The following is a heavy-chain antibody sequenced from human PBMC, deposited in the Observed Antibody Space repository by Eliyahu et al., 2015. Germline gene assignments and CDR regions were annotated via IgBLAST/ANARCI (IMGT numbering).Heavy chain of an antibody. D-gene: IGHD6-6*01. V-gene: IGHV3-15*05. J-gene: IGHJ4*02. CDR3: TTDQGGLARY. Sequence: VKGRFIISRDDSKNTLYLQMNSLKTEDTGLYYCTTDQGGLARYWGQGTLVTVSS.